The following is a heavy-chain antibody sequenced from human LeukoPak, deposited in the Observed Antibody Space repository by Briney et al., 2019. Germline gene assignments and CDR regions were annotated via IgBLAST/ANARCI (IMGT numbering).Heavy chain of an antibody. CDR1: GYSISSGYF. V-gene: IGHV4-38-2*02. J-gene: IGHJ6*03. CDR2: IFHSGNT. D-gene: IGHD1-26*01. Sequence: SETLSLTCTVSGYSISSGYFWGWIRQPPGKGLEWVGTIFHSGNTYYNPSLKSRVTISVATSKNQFSLKLSSVTAADTAVYFCARVGSLRWYSYYLDVWGKGTTVTVSS. CDR3: ARVGSLRWYSYYLDV.